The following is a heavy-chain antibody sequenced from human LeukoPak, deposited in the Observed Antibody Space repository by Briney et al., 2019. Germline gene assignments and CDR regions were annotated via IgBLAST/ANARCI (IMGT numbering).Heavy chain of an antibody. V-gene: IGHV4-39*01. CDR1: GGSIYSSNYY. Sequence: SETLSLTCTVSGGSIYSSNYYWGWIRQPPGKGLEWIGSIYYSGSTYYNPSLKSQVAISVDTPKNQFSLKLNSVTAADTAVYYCARQANMIADYWGQGTLVTVSS. D-gene: IGHD3-22*01. CDR3: ARQANMIADY. J-gene: IGHJ4*02. CDR2: IYYSGST.